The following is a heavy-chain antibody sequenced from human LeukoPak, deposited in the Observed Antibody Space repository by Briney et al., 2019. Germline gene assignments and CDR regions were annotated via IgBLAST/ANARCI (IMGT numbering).Heavy chain of an antibody. D-gene: IGHD1-1*01. CDR1: GGSFSNNY. Sequence: SETLSLTCAVYGGSFSNNYWNWIRQPPGKGLEWIGEITHSGTNKYNPSLKRRVTISVDTSKNQFSLMLSSVTAADTAVYYCARGNVATKLDPWGQGTLVTVSS. J-gene: IGHJ5*02. CDR3: ARGNVATKLDP. V-gene: IGHV4-34*01. CDR2: ITHSGTN.